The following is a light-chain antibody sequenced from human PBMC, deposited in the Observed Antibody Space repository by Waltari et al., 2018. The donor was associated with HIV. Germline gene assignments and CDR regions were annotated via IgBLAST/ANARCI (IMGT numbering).Light chain of an antibody. J-gene: IGLJ3*02. CDR2: RSH. Sequence: QSVLTQPPSVSGLPGQKVTISCSGSNSDIGVNTVNWYQQFPGRAPKLVPYRSHQRPSGVPDRFSGSKSGTSASLAINGVQAEDEATYFCSAWDDTLHVVFGGGTKLTVL. CDR3: SAWDDTLHVV. CDR1: NSDIGVNT. V-gene: IGLV1-44*01.